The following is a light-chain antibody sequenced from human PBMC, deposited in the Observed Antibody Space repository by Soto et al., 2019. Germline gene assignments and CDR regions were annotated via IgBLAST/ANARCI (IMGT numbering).Light chain of an antibody. CDR3: SSYTTSSTRV. Sequence: QSVLTQPASVSGSPGQTIAISCTGSSSDVGIYNYVSWYQQHPGKVPKLIIYEVTNRPSGVSNRFSGSKSGNTASLTISGLQAEDEADYYCSSYTTSSTRVFGTGPKVTV. CDR1: SSDVGIYNY. V-gene: IGLV2-14*01. CDR2: EVT. J-gene: IGLJ1*01.